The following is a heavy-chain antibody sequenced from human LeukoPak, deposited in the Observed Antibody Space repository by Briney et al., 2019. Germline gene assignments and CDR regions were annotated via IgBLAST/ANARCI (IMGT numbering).Heavy chain of an antibody. J-gene: IGHJ4*02. D-gene: IGHD3-10*01. CDR2: IIPIFGTA. CDR3: ARDPVYYGSGSYYPYYFDY. CDR1: GGTFSSYA. Sequence: GSSVTVSCKASGGTFSSYAISWVRQAPGQGLEWMGGIIPIFGTANYAQKFQGRVTITTDESTSTAYMELSSLRSEDTAVYYCARDPVYYGSGSYYPYYFDYWGQGTLVTVSS. V-gene: IGHV1-69*05.